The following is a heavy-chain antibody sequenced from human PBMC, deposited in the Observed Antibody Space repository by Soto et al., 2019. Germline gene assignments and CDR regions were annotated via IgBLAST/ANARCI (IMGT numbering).Heavy chain of an antibody. V-gene: IGHV4-30-4*01. D-gene: IGHD3-3*02. CDR1: GGSISSGDSY. CDR2: IYYSGST. CDR3: ASVGHFNWFDP. J-gene: IGHJ5*02. Sequence: QVQLQESGPGLVKPSQTLSLTCTVSGGSISSGDSYWSWIREPPGKGLEWIGYIYYSGSTYYNPSLESRSTLSVETSKNQFSLKLGYETAAGTAVFYCASVGHFNWFDPWGQGTLVTVSS.